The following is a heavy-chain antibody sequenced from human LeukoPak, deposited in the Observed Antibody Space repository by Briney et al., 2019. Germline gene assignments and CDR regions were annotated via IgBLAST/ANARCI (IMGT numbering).Heavy chain of an antibody. D-gene: IGHD5-24*01. CDR1: GDSVTSYY. V-gene: IGHV4-59*08. J-gene: IGHJ4*02. CDR3: ARRRGGYNSFEDFDY. Sequence: SETLSLTCSVSGDSVTSYYWNWIRQAPGKGLEWIGYVSHDGTTNYTPSLRSRVIMSVDTAKNNISLRLTSVTAADTAVYYCARRRGGYNSFEDFDYWGQGTLVTVSS. CDR2: VSHDGTT.